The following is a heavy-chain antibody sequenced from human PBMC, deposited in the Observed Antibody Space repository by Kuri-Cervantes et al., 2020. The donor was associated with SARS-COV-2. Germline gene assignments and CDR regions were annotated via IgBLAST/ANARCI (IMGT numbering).Heavy chain of an antibody. V-gene: IGHV3-64D*06. Sequence: GESLKISCSASGFTFSSSGFHWVRQAPGKGLEYVSAISIDGSEIFYADSVRGRFTISRDNSKNTLYLQMSSLRAEDTAVYYCVKVDNVRYYRHWGQGARVTGSS. D-gene: IGHD2-15*01. CDR2: ISIDGSEI. J-gene: IGHJ4*02. CDR3: VKVDNVRYYRH. CDR1: GFTFSSSG.